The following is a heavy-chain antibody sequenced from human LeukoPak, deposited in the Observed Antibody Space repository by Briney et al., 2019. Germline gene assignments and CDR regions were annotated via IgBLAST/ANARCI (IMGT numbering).Heavy chain of an antibody. V-gene: IGHV6-1*01. CDR1: GDSVSSNSAA. D-gene: IGHD6-13*01. CDR2: TYYRSKWYY. J-gene: IGHJ4*02. CDR3: ARDSEDPGIAAAGTPDY. Sequence: SQTLSLTCVISGDSVSSNSAAWNWIRQSPSRGLEWLGRTYYRSKWYYHYAVSMKSRITINPDTSKNQFSLQLNSVTPEDTAVYYCARDSEDPGIAAAGTPDYWGQGTLVTVSS.